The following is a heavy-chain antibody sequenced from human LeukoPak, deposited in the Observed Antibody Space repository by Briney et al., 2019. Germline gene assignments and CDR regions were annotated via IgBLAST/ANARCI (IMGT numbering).Heavy chain of an antibody. CDR1: GFTFSNYA. CDR2: ISGSGGST. CDR3: ATDPVRQLDGYNYAYDY. V-gene: IGHV3-23*01. J-gene: IGHJ4*02. D-gene: IGHD5-24*01. Sequence: GGSLRLSCAASGFTFSNYAMSWVRQAPGKGLDWFSDISGSGGSTYYADSVKGRFTISRDNPKNTPYLQMNSLRAEDTAVYYCATDPVRQLDGYNYAYDYWGQGTLVTVSS.